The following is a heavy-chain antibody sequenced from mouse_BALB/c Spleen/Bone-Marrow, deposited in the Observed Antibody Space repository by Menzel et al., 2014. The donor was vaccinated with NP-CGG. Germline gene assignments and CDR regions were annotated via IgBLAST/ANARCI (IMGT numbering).Heavy chain of an antibody. CDR2: IDPSDSYT. CDR3: TRSRDYGNWFAY. Sequence: QVQLQQSGAELVEPGASVKMSCKASGYTFTSYWMHWVKQRPGQGLEWIGVIDPSDSYTSYNQKFKGKATLTVDTSSSTAYMQLSSLTSEDSAVYYCTRSRDYGNWFAYWGQGTLVTVSA. V-gene: IGHV1S127*01. J-gene: IGHJ3*01. D-gene: IGHD2-1*01. CDR1: GYTFTSYW.